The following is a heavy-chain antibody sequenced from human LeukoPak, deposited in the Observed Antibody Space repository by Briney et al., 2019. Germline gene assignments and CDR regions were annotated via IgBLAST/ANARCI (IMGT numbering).Heavy chain of an antibody. CDR3: AKPQGTIFPNWFDR. J-gene: IGHJ5*02. CDR2: ISGSGGST. D-gene: IGHD3-3*01. CDR1: GFTLSSYA. V-gene: IGHV3-23*01. Sequence: GGTLRLSCAASGFTLSSYAMSWVSQAPGKGLEWVSAISGSGGSTYYADSVKGRFTISRDNSKNTLYLQMNSLRAEATAVYDCAKPQGTIFPNWFDRWGQGTLVTVSS.